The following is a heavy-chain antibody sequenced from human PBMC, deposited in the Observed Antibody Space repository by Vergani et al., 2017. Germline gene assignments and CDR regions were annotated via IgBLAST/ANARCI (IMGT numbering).Heavy chain of an antibody. Sequence: QVQLVESGGGVVQPGRSLRLSCAASGFRFSSYGMNWVRQAPGKGLEWVAVIWYDGSNKYYADSVKGRFTLSRDNSQNTVNLQRNRLRPEETAVYYCATAGAAYCRGASCYDFFEYWGQGTLVTVAS. CDR1: GFRFSSYG. CDR2: IWYDGSNK. D-gene: IGHD2-15*01. V-gene: IGHV3-33*01. J-gene: IGHJ4*02. CDR3: ATAGAAYCRGASCYDFFEY.